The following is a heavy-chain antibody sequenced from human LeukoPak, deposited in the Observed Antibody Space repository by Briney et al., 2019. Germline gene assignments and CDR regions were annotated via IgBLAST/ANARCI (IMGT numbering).Heavy chain of an antibody. V-gene: IGHV3-7*04. CDR1: GFTFSSYW. Sequence: GRSLRLSCAASGFTFSSYWMSWVRQAPGKGLEWVANIKQDGSEKYYVDSVKGRFTISRDNAKNPLYLQMNSLRAEDTAVYYCARGIAVAVNDYWGQGTLVTVSS. J-gene: IGHJ4*02. D-gene: IGHD6-19*01. CDR3: ARGIAVAVNDY. CDR2: IKQDGSEK.